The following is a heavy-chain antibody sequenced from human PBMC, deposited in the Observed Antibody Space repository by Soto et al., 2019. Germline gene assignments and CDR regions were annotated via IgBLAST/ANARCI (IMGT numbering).Heavy chain of an antibody. J-gene: IGHJ2*01. CDR1: GGSISSGGYY. CDR3: ARAHCSGGSCYNKPYWYFDL. V-gene: IGHV4-31*03. Sequence: QVQLQESGPGLVKPSQTLSLTCTVSGGSISSGGYYWSWIRQHPGKGLEWIGYIYYSGSTYYNPSLKSRITISVNTSKNQFSLKLSSVTAADTAVYYCARAHCSGGSCYNKPYWYFDLWGRGTLVTVSS. D-gene: IGHD2-15*01. CDR2: IYYSGST.